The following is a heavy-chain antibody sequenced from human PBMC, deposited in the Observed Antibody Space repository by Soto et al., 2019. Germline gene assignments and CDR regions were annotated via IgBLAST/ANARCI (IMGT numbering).Heavy chain of an antibody. Sequence: QVQLVESGGGVVQPGRSLRLSCAASGFTFSSYAMHWVRQAPGKGLEWVAIISYDGSNKYYADSVKGRFTISRDNSKNTLYLQMNSLRAEDTAVYYCARALYDSSGYGSGVDYWGQGTLVTVSS. J-gene: IGHJ4*02. CDR3: ARALYDSSGYGSGVDY. CDR2: ISYDGSNK. CDR1: GFTFSSYA. V-gene: IGHV3-30-3*01. D-gene: IGHD3-22*01.